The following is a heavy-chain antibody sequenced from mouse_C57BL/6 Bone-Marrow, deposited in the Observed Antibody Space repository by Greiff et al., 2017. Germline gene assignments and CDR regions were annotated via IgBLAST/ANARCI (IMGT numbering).Heavy chain of an antibody. CDR1: GCTFTSYW. Sequence: QVQLQQPGAELVKPGASVKMSCKASGCTFTSYWITWVKQRPGQGLEWIGDIYPGSGSTNYNEKFQSKATLTVDTSSSTAYMQLSSLTSEDSAVYYCARGTTMVTTKGYYYAMDYWGQGTSVTVSS. J-gene: IGHJ4*01. D-gene: IGHD2-2*01. CDR3: ARGTTMVTTKGYYYAMDY. V-gene: IGHV1-55*01. CDR2: IYPGSGST.